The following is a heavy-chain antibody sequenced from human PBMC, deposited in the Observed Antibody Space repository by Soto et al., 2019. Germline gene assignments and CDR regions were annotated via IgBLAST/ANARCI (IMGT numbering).Heavy chain of an antibody. CDR3: ARWDGYGDV. Sequence: LRLSFAASGXSFSTYSMAWVRQTPGKGLAWVSGLSGGGSNTFYADSVQGRFTISVDNSKNTVYLQMNSLRVEDTAVYYCARWDGYGDVWGQGTLVTVSS. V-gene: IGHV3-23*01. D-gene: IGHD4-17*01. J-gene: IGHJ4*02. CDR1: GXSFSTYS. CDR2: LSGGGSNT.